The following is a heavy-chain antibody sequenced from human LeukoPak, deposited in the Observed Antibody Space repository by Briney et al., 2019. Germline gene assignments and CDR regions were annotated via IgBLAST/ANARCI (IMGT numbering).Heavy chain of an antibody. CDR3: ARRRGYSYGYLNYYYGMDV. J-gene: IGHJ6*02. CDR1: GGSISSSSYY. V-gene: IGHV4-39*07. CDR2: IYYSGST. D-gene: IGHD5-18*01. Sequence: SETLSLTCTVSGGSISSSSYYWGWIRQPPGKGLEWIGSIYYSGSTYYNPSLKSRVTISVDTSKNQFSLKLSSVTAADTAVYYCARRRGYSYGYLNYYYGMDVWGQGTTVTVSS.